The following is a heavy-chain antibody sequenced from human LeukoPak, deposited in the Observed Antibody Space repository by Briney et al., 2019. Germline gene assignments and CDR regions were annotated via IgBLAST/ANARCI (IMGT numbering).Heavy chain of an antibody. J-gene: IGHJ6*03. D-gene: IGHD3-3*01. CDR1: GFTFSSYA. CDR2: ISGSGGST. CDR3: AKAISGYYIDYYYMDV. V-gene: IGHV3-23*01. Sequence: GGSLRLSCAASGFTFSSYAMSWVRQAPGKGLEWVSAISGSGGSTYYADSVKGRFTISRDNSKNTLYLQMNSLRAEDTAVYYCAKAISGYYIDYYYMDVWGKGTTVTVSS.